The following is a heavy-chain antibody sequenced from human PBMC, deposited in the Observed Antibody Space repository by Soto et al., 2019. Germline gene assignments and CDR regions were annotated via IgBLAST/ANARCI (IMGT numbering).Heavy chain of an antibody. CDR2: VIPVFGTP. CDR3: AGGIENCVSTNCRKNWFDP. D-gene: IGHD2-2*01. CDR1: GGTFTKYA. V-gene: IGHV1-69*12. J-gene: IGHJ5*02. Sequence: QVQLVQSGAEVKKPGSSVKVSCKASGGTFTKYAISWVRQAPGQGLEWMGDVIPVFGTPHYAQKFQGRVTITADESTNTAYMELSSLRSEDTAVYYCAGGIENCVSTNCRKNWFDPWGQGTLVTVSS.